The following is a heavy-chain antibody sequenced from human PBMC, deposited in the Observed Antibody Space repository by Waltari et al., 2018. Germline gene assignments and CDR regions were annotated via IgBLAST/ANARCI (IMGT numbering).Heavy chain of an antibody. CDR3: ARGCSTTACYGLDS. J-gene: IGHJ5*01. CDR2: TSYNGYKI. V-gene: IGHV3-30-3*01. D-gene: IGHD2-2*01. Sequence: VQLVESGGGVVQPGRALSSSWAASGFPFMTYTHALVRQAPGKGLEWVTLTSYNGYKIYYADSVKGRFTLSRDNSKNTVYLQMNSLRIEDTAVYYCARGCSTTACYGLDSWGQGVLVTVSS. CDR1: GFPFMTYT.